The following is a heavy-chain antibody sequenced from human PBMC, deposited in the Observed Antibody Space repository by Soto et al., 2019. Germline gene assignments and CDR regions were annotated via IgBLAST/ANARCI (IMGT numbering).Heavy chain of an antibody. J-gene: IGHJ5*02. CDR1: GGSFSGYY. CDR2: VRYSGST. Sequence: PSETLSLTCTVYGGSFSGYYWSWIREPPGKGLEWIGEVRYSGSTNYNPSLKSRVTISVDTSKNQFSLKLNSVTAADTAVYYCARDFFDSSDYTTNWFDPWGQGTLVTVSS. D-gene: IGHD3-22*01. V-gene: IGHV4-34*01. CDR3: ARDFFDSSDYTTNWFDP.